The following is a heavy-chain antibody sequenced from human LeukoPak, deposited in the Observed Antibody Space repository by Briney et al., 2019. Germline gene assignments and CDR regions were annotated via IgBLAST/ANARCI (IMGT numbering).Heavy chain of an antibody. CDR3: AKGQGSRTVTFDY. D-gene: IGHD4-17*01. CDR1: GFTFDDYV. V-gene: IGHV3-43*02. J-gene: IGHJ4*02. CDR2: ISGDGDYT. Sequence: PGGSLRLSCAASGFTFDDYVMHWVRQAPGRGLEWLSLISGDGDYTYYPDSVKGRFTISRDNYKNSLYLQMNSLRTEDTALYYCAKGQGSRTVTFDYWGQGTLVTVSS.